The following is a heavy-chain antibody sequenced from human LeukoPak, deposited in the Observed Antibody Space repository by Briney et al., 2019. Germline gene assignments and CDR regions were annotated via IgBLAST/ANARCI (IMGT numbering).Heavy chain of an antibody. V-gene: IGHV3-21*01. D-gene: IGHD2-21*02. CDR1: GFTFSSYS. CDR2: ISTSSSYI. Sequence: PGGSLRLSCAASGFTFSSYSMNWVRQAPGKGLEWVSSISTSSSYIYYADSVKGRFTISRDNAKNSLYLQMNSLRAEDTAVYYCARGSDNVVTYDSSWSDPWGQGTLVTVSS. CDR3: ARGSDNVVTYDSSWSDP. J-gene: IGHJ5*02.